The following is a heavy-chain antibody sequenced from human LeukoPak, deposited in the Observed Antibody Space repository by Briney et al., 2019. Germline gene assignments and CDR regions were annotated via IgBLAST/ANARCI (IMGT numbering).Heavy chain of an antibody. CDR3: ALNRILAMVRGINAFDI. CDR2: IYWNDDK. V-gene: IGHV2-5*01. J-gene: IGHJ3*02. CDR1: GFSLSTSGVG. D-gene: IGHD3-10*01. Sequence: SGPTLVNPTQTLTLTCTFSGFSLSTSGVGVGWIRQPPGKALEWLALIYWNDDKRYSPSLKSRLTITKDTSKNQVVLTMTNMDPVDTATYYCALNRILAMVRGINAFDIWGQGTMVTVSS.